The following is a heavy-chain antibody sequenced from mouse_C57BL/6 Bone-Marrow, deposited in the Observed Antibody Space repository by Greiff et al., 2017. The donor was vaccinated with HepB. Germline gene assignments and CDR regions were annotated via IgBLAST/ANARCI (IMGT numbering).Heavy chain of an antibody. Sequence: DVMLVESGEGLVKPGGSLKLSCAASGFTFSSYAMSWVRQTPEKRLEWVAYISSGGDYIYYADTVKGRFTISRDNARNTLYLQMSSLKSEDTAMYYCTREGTVVDYYAMDYWGQGTSVTVSS. D-gene: IGHD1-1*01. CDR3: TREGTVVDYYAMDY. CDR2: ISSGGDYI. CDR1: GFTFSSYA. J-gene: IGHJ4*01. V-gene: IGHV5-9-1*02.